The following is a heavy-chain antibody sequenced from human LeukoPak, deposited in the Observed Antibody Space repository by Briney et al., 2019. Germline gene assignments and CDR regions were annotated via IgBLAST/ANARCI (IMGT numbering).Heavy chain of an antibody. V-gene: IGHV4-34*01. Sequence: SETLSLTCAVYGGSFSGYYWSWIRQPPGKELEWIGEINHSGSTNYNPSLKSRVTISVDTSKNQFSLKLSSVTAADTAVYYCARASRGVYYFDYWGQGTLVTVSS. CDR2: INHSGST. CDR1: GGSFSGYY. D-gene: IGHD3-10*01. CDR3: ARASRGVYYFDY. J-gene: IGHJ4*02.